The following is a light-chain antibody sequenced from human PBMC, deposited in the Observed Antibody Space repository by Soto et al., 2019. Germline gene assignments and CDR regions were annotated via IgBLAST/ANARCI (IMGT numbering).Light chain of an antibody. J-gene: IGKJ4*01. V-gene: IGKV3-15*01. CDR1: QFVSSTY. Sequence: EVVLTQSPGPLSLSPGARVTLSCRASQFVSSTYLAWYQQRPGQAPRLLIYDTSARATGVPARFSGSRSGPEFTLTINSLQSEDFAIYYCQRYNNWPLTFGGGTKVESK. CDR3: QRYNNWPLT. CDR2: DTS.